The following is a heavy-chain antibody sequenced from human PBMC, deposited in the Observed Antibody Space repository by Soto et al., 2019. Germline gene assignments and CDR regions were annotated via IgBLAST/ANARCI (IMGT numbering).Heavy chain of an antibody. CDR2: IRPYNGNT. J-gene: IGHJ4*02. V-gene: IGHV1-18*04. CDR3: ARDQSYGGAFDY. D-gene: IGHD2-21*01. CDR1: GYTFTGYY. Sequence: GASVKVSCKASGYTFTGYYMHWVRQAPGQGLEWMGWIRPYNGNTNYAQKLQGRVTMTTDTSTSAAYMELGSLRSDDTAVYYCARDQSYGGAFDYWGQGTLVTVSS.